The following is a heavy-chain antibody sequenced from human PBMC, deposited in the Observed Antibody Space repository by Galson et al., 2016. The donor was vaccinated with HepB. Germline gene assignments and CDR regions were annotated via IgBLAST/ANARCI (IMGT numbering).Heavy chain of an antibody. V-gene: IGHV1-69*13. CDR2: IIPIFGAV. Sequence: SVKVSCKASGGTFSNYGISWVRQAPGQGLEWMGGIIPIFGAVNYEQKFQGRVTISADEATNTVYFELSSLTSEDTAVYYCARDRSSGWFDSSDIWGQGTMVTVSS. J-gene: IGHJ3*02. CDR1: GGTFSNYG. D-gene: IGHD6-19*01. CDR3: ARDRSSGWFDSSDI.